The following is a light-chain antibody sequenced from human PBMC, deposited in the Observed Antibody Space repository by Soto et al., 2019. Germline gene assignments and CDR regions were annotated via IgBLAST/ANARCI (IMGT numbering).Light chain of an antibody. CDR3: QQRSNWPVT. V-gene: IGKV3-11*01. J-gene: IGKJ1*01. CDR1: QSVRTY. CDR2: DAS. Sequence: EIVLTQSPATLSLSPGERATLSCRAVQSVRTYLAWYQQKPGRAPRLLSYDASSRATGIPARFSGSGSGTEFTLTISSLEPEDFAVYYCQQRSNWPVTFGQGTRVEIK.